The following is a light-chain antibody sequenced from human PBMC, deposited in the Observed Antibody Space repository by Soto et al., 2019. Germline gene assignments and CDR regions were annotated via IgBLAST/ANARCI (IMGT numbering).Light chain of an antibody. CDR2: WAS. CDR1: QSVLYSSNNNNY. Sequence: DIVMTQSSDSLAVSLGERATINCKSSQSVLYSSNNNNYLAWHQQKPGQPPKLLIYWASTRESGVPDRFSGSGSGTDFTLTISTLQAEDVAVYYCQQYYSIPPSFGGGTKVEIK. J-gene: IGKJ4*01. CDR3: QQYYSIPPS. V-gene: IGKV4-1*01.